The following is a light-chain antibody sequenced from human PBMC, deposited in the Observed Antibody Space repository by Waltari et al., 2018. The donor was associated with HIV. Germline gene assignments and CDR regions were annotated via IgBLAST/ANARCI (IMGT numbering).Light chain of an antibody. V-gene: IGKV1-12*01. J-gene: IGKJ4*01. CDR2: AAS. CDR1: QGISHW. Sequence: DIQMTQSPSSVSASVGDRVTIACRASQGISHWLAWYQQKPGKAPKLLIYAASSLQSGVPSRFSGRGSGTDFTLTISSLQPEDCATYYCQQANSFLGGLTFGGGTKVEIK. CDR3: QQANSFLGGLT.